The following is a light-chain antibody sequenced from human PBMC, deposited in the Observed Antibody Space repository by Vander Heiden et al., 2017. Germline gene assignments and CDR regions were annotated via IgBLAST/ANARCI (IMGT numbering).Light chain of an antibody. CDR3: QSYDRSLRGV. CDR2: DNN. Sequence: QPVLTQPPSVSGAPGQRVSISCSGASSSVGAGYDIHLYQHLTRTAPKLLHYDNNKRPSGVPDRFSGSKSGTSASLAITGLQPEDAADYYCQSYDRSLRGVFGGGTKLTVL. J-gene: IGLJ2*01. V-gene: IGLV1-40*01. CDR1: SSSVGAGYD.